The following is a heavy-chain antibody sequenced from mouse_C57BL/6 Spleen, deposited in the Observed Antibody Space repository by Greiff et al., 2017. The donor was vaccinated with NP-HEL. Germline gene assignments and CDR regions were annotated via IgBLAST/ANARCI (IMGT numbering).Heavy chain of an antibody. D-gene: IGHD2-3*01. V-gene: IGHV1-42*01. CDR3: SRSFYDGYCVSWFDY. CDR2: INPSTGGT. J-gene: IGHJ2*01. Sequence: VQLQQSGPELVKPGASVKISCKASGYSFTGYYMNWVKQSPEKSLEWIGEINPSTGGTTYNQKFKAKATLTVDTSSSTAYMQLKSLTSEDAAAYDCSRSFYDGYCVSWFDYWGQGTPLTVSA. CDR1: GYSFTGYY.